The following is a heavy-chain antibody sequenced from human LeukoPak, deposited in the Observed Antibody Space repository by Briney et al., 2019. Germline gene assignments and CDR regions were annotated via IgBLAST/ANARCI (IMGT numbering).Heavy chain of an antibody. CDR2: INPNTGGT. J-gene: IGHJ5*02. V-gene: IGHV1-2*02. CDR1: GYTFTGYY. Sequence: ASVKVSCKASGYTFTGYYMHWVRQAPGQGLEWMGWINPNTGGTNYAQKFQGRVTMTRDTSISTAYMELSRLRSDDTAVYYCARDIVTIFGVANWFDPWGQGTLVTVSS. CDR3: ARDIVTIFGVANWFDP. D-gene: IGHD3-3*01.